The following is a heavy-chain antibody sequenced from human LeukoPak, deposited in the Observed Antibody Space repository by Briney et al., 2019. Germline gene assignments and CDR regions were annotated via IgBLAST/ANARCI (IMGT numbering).Heavy chain of an antibody. CDR1: GFTFSSYA. J-gene: IGHJ4*02. Sequence: GGSLRLSCAASGFTFSSYAMHWVRQAPGKGLEWVAVISYDGSNKYYADSVKGRFTISRDNSKNTLYLQMNSLRAEDTAVYYSARGLSYFDYWGQGTLVTVSS. CDR2: ISYDGSNK. CDR3: ARGLSYFDY. V-gene: IGHV3-30*04.